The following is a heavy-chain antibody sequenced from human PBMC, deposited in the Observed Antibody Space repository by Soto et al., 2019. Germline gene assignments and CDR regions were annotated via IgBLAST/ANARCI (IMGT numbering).Heavy chain of an antibody. CDR2: IFSNDEK. Sequence: QVTLKESGPVLVKPTETLTLTCTVSGFSLSNARMGVSWIRQPPGKALEWLAHIFSNDEKSYSTSLKSRLTIXKXTXXSQVVLTMTNMDPVDTATYYCARSHIAAADPGFDPWGQGTLVTVSS. V-gene: IGHV2-26*01. J-gene: IGHJ5*02. CDR1: GFSLSNARMG. CDR3: ARSHIAAADPGFDP. D-gene: IGHD6-13*01.